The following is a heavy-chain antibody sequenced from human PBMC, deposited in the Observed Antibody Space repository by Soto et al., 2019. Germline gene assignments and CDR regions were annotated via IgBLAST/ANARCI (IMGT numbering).Heavy chain of an antibody. CDR2: VIPNGGSP. D-gene: IGHD6-19*01. Sequence: SVKVSCTASESTFRKYAISCVRQAPGQRRERRGCVIPNGGSPSYARKLQGRVTMTTDNSTSTAYLEMRSLGSHETAVYYRARDGIAVAVRFVDWGQATVIAVAS. CDR3: ARDGIAVAVRFVD. J-gene: IGHJ4*02. CDR1: ESTFRKYA. V-gene: IGHV1-69*10.